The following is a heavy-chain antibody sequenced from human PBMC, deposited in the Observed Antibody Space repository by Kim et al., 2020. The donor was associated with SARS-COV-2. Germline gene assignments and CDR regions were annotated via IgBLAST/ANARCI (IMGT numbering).Heavy chain of an antibody. CDR1: GGSFSGYY. Sequence: SETLSLTCAVYGGSFSGYYWSWIRQPPGKGLEWIGEINHSGSTNYNPSLKSRVTISVDTSKNQFSLKLSSVTAADTAVYYCASRLKRRSGSYGNWFDPWGQGTLVTVSS. D-gene: IGHD3-10*01. J-gene: IGHJ5*02. CDR3: ASRLKRRSGSYGNWFDP. CDR2: INHSGST. V-gene: IGHV4-34*01.